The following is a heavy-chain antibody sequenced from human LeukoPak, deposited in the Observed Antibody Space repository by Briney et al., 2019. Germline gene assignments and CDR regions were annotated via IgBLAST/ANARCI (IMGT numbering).Heavy chain of an antibody. CDR2: IRGSGDIT. Sequence: GGSLRLSCAASGFTFSSYAMSWVRQAPGKGLEWVSAIRGSGDITYYADSVKGRFTISRDNSKNTLYLQMNSLRAEDTAVYYCAKWESGNWGAPWFNPWGQGTLVTVSS. D-gene: IGHD7-27*01. CDR1: GFTFSSYA. J-gene: IGHJ5*02. CDR3: AKWESGNWGAPWFNP. V-gene: IGHV3-23*01.